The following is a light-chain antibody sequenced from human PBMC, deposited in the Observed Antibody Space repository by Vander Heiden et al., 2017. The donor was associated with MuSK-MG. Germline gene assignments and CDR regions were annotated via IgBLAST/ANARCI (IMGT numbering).Light chain of an antibody. V-gene: IGLV1-40*01. J-gene: IGLJ3*02. CDR3: QSYDSSLSGWV. Sequence: QSVLTPPPSVSGALGQRVTNPVTGSSSNIGAGDDVHCHQTLPVTAPKPLIYVNSNRVSGVPGRFPVSTCVTSASLAIFVLQAEDEADYYCQSYDSSLSGWVFGGGTNLTVL. CDR1: SSNIGAGDD. CDR2: VNS.